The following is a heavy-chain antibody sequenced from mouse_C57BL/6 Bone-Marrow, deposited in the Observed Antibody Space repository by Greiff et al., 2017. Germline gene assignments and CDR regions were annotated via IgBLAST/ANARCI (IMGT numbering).Heavy chain of an antibody. D-gene: IGHD2-3*01. CDR2: INPYNGGT. CDR3: ASGRWLLPFAY. J-gene: IGHJ3*01. CDR1: GYTFTDYY. V-gene: IGHV1-19*01. Sequence: EVQLKESGPVLVKPGASVKMSCKASGYTFTDYYMNWVKQSHGKSLEWIGVINPYNGGTSYNQKFKGKATLTVDKSSSTAYMELNSLTSEDSAVYYCASGRWLLPFAYWGQGTLVTVSA.